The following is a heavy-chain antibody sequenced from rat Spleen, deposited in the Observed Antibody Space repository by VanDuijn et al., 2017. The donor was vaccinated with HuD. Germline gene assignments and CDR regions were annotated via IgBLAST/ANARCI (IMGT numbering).Heavy chain of an antibody. Sequence: EVQLVESDGGLVQPGRSLKLSCATSGFTFRNYDMAWVRQAPTKGLEWVASISYDGTATYYRDSVKGRFTLSRDNAKSTLYLQMGSLRSEDTATYYCTRGGNYDFDYWGQGVMVTVSS. CDR1: GFTFRNYD. CDR2: ISYDGTAT. CDR3: TRGGNYDFDY. J-gene: IGHJ2*01. D-gene: IGHD1-10*01. V-gene: IGHV5-29*01.